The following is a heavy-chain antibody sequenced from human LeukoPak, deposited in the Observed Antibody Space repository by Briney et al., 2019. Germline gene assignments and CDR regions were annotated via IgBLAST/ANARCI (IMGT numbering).Heavy chain of an antibody. CDR3: ATLYYDILTGYSHRGAFDI. CDR2: INPNSGGT. CDR1: GYTFTGYY. D-gene: IGHD3-9*01. Sequence: ASVKVSCKASGYTFTGYYMHWVRQAPGQGLEWMGWINPNSGGTNYAQKFQGRVTMTRDTSISTAYMELSRLRTDDTAVYYCATLYYDILTGYSHRGAFDIWGQGTMVTVSS. J-gene: IGHJ3*02. V-gene: IGHV1-2*02.